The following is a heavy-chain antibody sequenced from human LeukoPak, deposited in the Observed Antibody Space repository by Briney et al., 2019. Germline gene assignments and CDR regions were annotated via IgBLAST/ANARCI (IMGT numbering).Heavy chain of an antibody. D-gene: IGHD3-22*01. V-gene: IGHV3-66*01. Sequence: GGSLRLSCAASGFTVSSNYMSWVRQAPGKGLEWVSVIYSGGSTYYADSVKGRFTISRDNSKNTLYLQMNSLRAEDTAVYYCAREKRCDSSGYYEVYYFDYWGQGTLVTVSS. J-gene: IGHJ4*02. CDR1: GFTVSSNY. CDR3: AREKRCDSSGYYEVYYFDY. CDR2: IYSGGST.